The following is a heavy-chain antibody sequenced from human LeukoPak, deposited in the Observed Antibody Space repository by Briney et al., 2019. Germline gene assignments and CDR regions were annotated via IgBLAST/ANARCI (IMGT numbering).Heavy chain of an antibody. D-gene: IGHD6-13*01. CDR3: AREGKQQTELDY. V-gene: IGHV3-7*01. Sequence: GGSLRLSCAASGFTFSSNAMSWVRQAPGKGLEWVANIKQDGSEKYYVDSVKGRFTISRDNAKNSLYLQMNSLRAEDTAVYYCAREGKQQTELDYWGQGTLVTVSS. CDR2: IKQDGSEK. CDR1: GFTFSSNA. J-gene: IGHJ4*02.